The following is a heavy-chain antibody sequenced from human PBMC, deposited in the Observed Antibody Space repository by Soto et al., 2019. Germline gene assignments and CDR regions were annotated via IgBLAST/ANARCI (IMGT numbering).Heavy chain of an antibody. J-gene: IGHJ4*02. Sequence: GGSLRLSCAASGFTFSSYAMHWVRQAPGKGLEWVAVISYDGSNKYYADSVKGRFTISRDNSKNTLYLQMNSLRAEDTAVYYCARTPLNGDLDYWGQGTLVTVSS. CDR2: ISYDGSNK. V-gene: IGHV3-30-3*01. CDR3: ARTPLNGDLDY. CDR1: GFTFSSYA. D-gene: IGHD4-17*01.